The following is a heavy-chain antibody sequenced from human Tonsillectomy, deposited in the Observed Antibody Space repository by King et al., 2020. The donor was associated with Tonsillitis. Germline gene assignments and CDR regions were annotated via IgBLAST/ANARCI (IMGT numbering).Heavy chain of an antibody. J-gene: IGHJ4*02. V-gene: IGHV3-23*04. D-gene: IGHD5-18*01. CDR3: ANAVLRGYSYEGY. CDR2: ISGSGGST. Sequence: VQLVESGGGLIQPGGSLRLSCAASGFTFSSYAMSWVRQAPGKGLEWVSAISGSGGSTYYADSVKGRFTISRDNSKNTLYLQMNSLRAEDTAVYYCANAVLRGYSYEGYWGQGTLVTVSS. CDR1: GFTFSSYA.